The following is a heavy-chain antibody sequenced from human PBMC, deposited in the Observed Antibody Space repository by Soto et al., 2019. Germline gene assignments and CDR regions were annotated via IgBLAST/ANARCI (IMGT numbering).Heavy chain of an antibody. CDR3: PRETGGFDY. D-gene: IGHD2-15*01. CDR1: GYALDCQS. J-gene: IGHJ4*02. V-gene: IGHV1-46*02. Sequence: APVELSSKARGYALDCQSLHWVRQAPGQGLEWMGTIHPSDGRTMYTQNFLGRITMTWDTSTSTVNLELSSLRFFYPAVYCSPRETGGFDYLVKGTLVTV. CDR2: IHPSDGRT.